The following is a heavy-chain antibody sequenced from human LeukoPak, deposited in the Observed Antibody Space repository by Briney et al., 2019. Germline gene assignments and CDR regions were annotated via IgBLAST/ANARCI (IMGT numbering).Heavy chain of an antibody. CDR1: GFTFSNYE. D-gene: IGHD3-10*01. V-gene: IGHV3-48*03. Sequence: GGSLRLSYAASGFTFSNYEMTWVRQAPGKGLEWVSYISVSASPMYYADSVKGRFTISRDNAKNSLYLQMNSLRAEDTAVYYCARKSGDLDYWGQGTLVTVSS. J-gene: IGHJ4*02. CDR3: ARKSGDLDY. CDR2: ISVSASPM.